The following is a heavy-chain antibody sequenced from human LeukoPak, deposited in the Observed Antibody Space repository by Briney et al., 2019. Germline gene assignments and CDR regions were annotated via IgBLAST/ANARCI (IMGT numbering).Heavy chain of an antibody. Sequence: SSETLTLTCTVSGGSISSYYWSWIRQPPGKGLEWIGYIYYSGSTNYNPPLKSRVTISVDRSKNQFSLKLSSVTAADTAVYYCARGAVTYAFDYWGQGTLVTVSS. CDR2: IYYSGST. V-gene: IGHV4-59*12. CDR1: GGSISSYY. J-gene: IGHJ4*02. CDR3: ARGAVTYAFDY. D-gene: IGHD4-17*01.